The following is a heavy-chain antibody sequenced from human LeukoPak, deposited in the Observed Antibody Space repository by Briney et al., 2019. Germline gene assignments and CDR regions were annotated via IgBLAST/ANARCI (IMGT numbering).Heavy chain of an antibody. J-gene: IGHJ4*02. V-gene: IGHV4-34*01. D-gene: IGHD5-18*01. Sequence: SETLSLTCAVHGGSFSGYYWSWIRHPPAKGLEWIGEINHSGSTNYNPSLKSRVTISVDTSKNQFSLKLSSVTAVDTAVYYCANSPGDTAMVVTDYWGQGTLVTVSS. CDR1: GGSFSGYY. CDR2: INHSGST. CDR3: ANSPGDTAMVVTDY.